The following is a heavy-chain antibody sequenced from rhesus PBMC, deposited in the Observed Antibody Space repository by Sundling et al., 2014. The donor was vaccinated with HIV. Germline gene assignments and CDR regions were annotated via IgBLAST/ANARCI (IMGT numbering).Heavy chain of an antibody. CDR3: ARKDLEYCSGIYCYAVDY. D-gene: IGHD2-27*01. CDR2: IGGSSGST. Sequence: QVQLQESGPGLVKPSETLSLTCAVSGGSISGYYWNWIRQPPGKGLEWIGYIGGSSGSTYYNPSLKSRVTISTDTSKNQFSLKLSSVTAADTAVYYCARKDLEYCSGIYCYAVDYWGQGVLVTVSS. CDR1: GGSISGYY. J-gene: IGHJ4*01. V-gene: IGHV4-165*02.